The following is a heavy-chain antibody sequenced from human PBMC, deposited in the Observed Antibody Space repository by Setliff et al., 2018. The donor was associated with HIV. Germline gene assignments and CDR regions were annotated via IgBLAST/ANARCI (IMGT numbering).Heavy chain of an antibody. CDR3: ARDRASSGYYARFDH. D-gene: IGHD3-22*01. V-gene: IGHV3-21*01. J-gene: IGHJ4*02. CDR2: ISYDSRFI. CDR1: GFTFNTYE. Sequence: GSLRLSCVASGFTFNTYEMNWVRQAPGKGLEWVSSISYDSRFIYHADSMKGRFTISRDNAKKLVYLQMNSLRAEDTAIYYCARDRASSGYYARFDHWGQGTLVTVSS.